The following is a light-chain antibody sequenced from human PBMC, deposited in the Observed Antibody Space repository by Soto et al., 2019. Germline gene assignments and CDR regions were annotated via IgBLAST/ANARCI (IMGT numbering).Light chain of an antibody. CDR3: QQSYSTPPLT. CDR1: QSISSY. Sequence: DIPMTQSPSSLSASVGDRVTITCRASQSISSYLNWYQQKPGKAPKLLIYAASSLQSGVPSRFSGSGSGTDVTLTISSLQPEDFATYYCQQSYSTPPLTFGGGTKVEIK. J-gene: IGKJ4*01. V-gene: IGKV1-39*01. CDR2: AAS.